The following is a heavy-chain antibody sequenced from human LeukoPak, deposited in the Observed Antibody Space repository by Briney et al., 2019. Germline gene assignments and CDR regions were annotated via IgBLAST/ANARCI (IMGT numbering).Heavy chain of an antibody. CDR2: IADDGKDK. CDR1: GFTFSTYA. J-gene: IGHJ4*02. D-gene: IGHD6-25*01. CDR3: ARDVRRAARYYFDY. Sequence: GGSLRLSCAASGFTFSTYALHWVRQAPGKGLEWVAVIADDGKDKHHADSVKGRFTISRDNSKNTLYLQMNSLRTEDTAVYYCARDVRRAARYYFDYWGQGTLVTVSS. V-gene: IGHV3-30*04.